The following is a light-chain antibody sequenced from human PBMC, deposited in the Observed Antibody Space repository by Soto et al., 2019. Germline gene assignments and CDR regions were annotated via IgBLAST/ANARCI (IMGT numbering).Light chain of an antibody. V-gene: IGKV3-20*01. CDR3: QQYGSLVPGLT. CDR2: DAS. Sequence: EIVLTQSPGTLSLSPGERATLSCGASQSVSTNYLAWYQLKPGQAPGLLIYDASNRAAGTPDRFSGSGSGTDFSLTISRLEPEDFAVYYCQQYGSLVPGLTFGGGTKVDIK. J-gene: IGKJ4*01. CDR1: QSVSTNY.